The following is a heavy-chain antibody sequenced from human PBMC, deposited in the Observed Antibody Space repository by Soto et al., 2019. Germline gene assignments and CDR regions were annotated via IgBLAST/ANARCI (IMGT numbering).Heavy chain of an antibody. CDR3: ARLMNDYSYYFDY. Sequence: GGSLRLSCAGSGFTFSNYAMSWVRQAPGKGLEWVSAISGSGVSTYYADSVKGRFTISRDNSKNTLYLQMNSLRAEDTAVYYCARLMNDYSYYFDYWGQGTLVTVSS. D-gene: IGHD4-17*01. V-gene: IGHV3-23*01. CDR2: ISGSGVST. J-gene: IGHJ4*02. CDR1: GFTFSNYA.